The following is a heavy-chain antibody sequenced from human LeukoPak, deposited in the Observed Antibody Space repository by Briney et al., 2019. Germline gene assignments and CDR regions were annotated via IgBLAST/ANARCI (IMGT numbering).Heavy chain of an antibody. D-gene: IGHD6-19*01. CDR1: GGSFSGYY. V-gene: IGHV4-34*01. CDR2: INHSGST. J-gene: IGHJ4*02. Sequence: SETLSLTCAVYGGSFSGYYWSWIRQPPGKGLEWIGEINHSGSTNYNPSLKSRVTVSVDTSKNQFSLKLSSVTAADTAVYYCASVARSRGWHDWGQGTLVTVSS. CDR3: ASVARSRGWHD.